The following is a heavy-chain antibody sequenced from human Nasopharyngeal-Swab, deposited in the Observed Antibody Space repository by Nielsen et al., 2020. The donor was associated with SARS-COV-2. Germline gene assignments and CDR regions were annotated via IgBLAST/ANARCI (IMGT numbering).Heavy chain of an antibody. Sequence: GESLKISCAASGFTFSSYGMHWVRQAPGKGLEWVAVIWYDGSNKYYADSVKGRFTISRDNSKNTLYLQVNSLRAEDTAVYYCARDMAVAEVTDYWGQGTPVTVSS. J-gene: IGHJ4*02. V-gene: IGHV3-33*01. D-gene: IGHD6-19*01. CDR2: IWYDGSNK. CDR3: ARDMAVAEVTDY. CDR1: GFTFSSYG.